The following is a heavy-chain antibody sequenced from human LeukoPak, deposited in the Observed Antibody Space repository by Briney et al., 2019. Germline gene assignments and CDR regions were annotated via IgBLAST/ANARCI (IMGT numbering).Heavy chain of an antibody. CDR3: ARGYPIFDY. D-gene: IGHD5-18*01. CDR2: ISYDGSNK. J-gene: IGHJ4*02. V-gene: IGHV3-30*04. CDR1: GFTFSSYA. Sequence: LSGRSLRLSCAASGFTFSSYAMHWVRQAPGKGLEWVAVISYDGSNKYYADSVKGRFTISRDNSKNTLYLQINSLRAEDTAVYYCARGYPIFDYWGQGTLVTVSS.